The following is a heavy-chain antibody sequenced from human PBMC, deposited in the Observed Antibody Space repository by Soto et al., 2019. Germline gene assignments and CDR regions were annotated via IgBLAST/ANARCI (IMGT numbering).Heavy chain of an antibody. CDR3: ARMSTEYYPHAPDY. J-gene: IGHJ4*02. CDR2: ISYDGSNK. Sequence: GGSLRLSCAASGFTFSSYAMHWVRQAPGKGLEWVAVISYDGSNKYYADSVKGRFTISRDNSKNTLYLQMNSLRAEDTAVYYCARMSTEYYPHAPDYWGQGTLVTVSS. V-gene: IGHV3-30-3*01. D-gene: IGHD3-10*01. CDR1: GFTFSSYA.